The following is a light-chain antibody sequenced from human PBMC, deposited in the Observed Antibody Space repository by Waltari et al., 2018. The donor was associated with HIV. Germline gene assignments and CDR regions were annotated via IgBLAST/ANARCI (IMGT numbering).Light chain of an antibody. CDR2: KGS. V-gene: IGKV2-30*02. CDR3: MQGTRWPRT. CDR1: HSLEHRDGNTY. J-gene: IGKJ2*01. Sequence: DVVITQSPLSLPVTLGQPASISCRSSHSLEHRDGNTYVNWFQQRPGQSPRRLIYKGSKWGSGVPDRFSGSGSGTDFTLKISRGEAEYVGVYYCMQGTRWPRTLGQGTNLEIK.